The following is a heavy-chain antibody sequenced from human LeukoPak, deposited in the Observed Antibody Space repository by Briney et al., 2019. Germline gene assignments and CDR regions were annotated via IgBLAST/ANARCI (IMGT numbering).Heavy chain of an antibody. CDR3: ARDKVIASAGTPNWFDP. Sequence: GASVKVSCKASGYTFTRYGISCVRQAPGQGLEWLGWICAYDGETNYEQKFQGRVTMTTDTPTSTAYMELRSLRSDDTAVYYCARDKVIASAGTPNWFDPWGQGTLVTVSS. J-gene: IGHJ5*02. CDR2: ICAYDGET. D-gene: IGHD6-13*01. CDR1: GYTFTRYG. V-gene: IGHV1-18*01.